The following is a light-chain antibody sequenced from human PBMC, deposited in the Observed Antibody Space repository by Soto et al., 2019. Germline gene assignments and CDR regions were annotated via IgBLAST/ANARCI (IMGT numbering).Light chain of an antibody. CDR3: QQYNNWSPT. J-gene: IGKJ1*01. V-gene: IGKV3-15*01. CDR1: QSVSIN. Sequence: EIVMTQSPATLSVSPGERATLSCRASQSVSINLAWYQQKPGQAPRLLISGASTRATGIPARFSGSGSGTEFTLTISSLQSEDFAVYYCQQYNNWSPTFGQGTKVAIK. CDR2: GAS.